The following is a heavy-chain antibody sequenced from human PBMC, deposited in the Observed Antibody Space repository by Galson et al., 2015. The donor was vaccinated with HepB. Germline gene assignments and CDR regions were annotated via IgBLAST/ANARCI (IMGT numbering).Heavy chain of an antibody. Sequence: SVKVPCKACGYTFTSYGISWVRQAPGQGLEWMGGTSAYNGNTNYAQKLQGRVTMTTDTSTGTAYMELRSLRSDDTAVYYCASEEGGWELPYYYGMDVWGQGTTVTVSS. CDR2: TSAYNGNT. V-gene: IGHV1-18*04. CDR3: ASEEGGWELPYYYGMDV. J-gene: IGHJ6*02. D-gene: IGHD1-26*01. CDR1: GYTFTSYG.